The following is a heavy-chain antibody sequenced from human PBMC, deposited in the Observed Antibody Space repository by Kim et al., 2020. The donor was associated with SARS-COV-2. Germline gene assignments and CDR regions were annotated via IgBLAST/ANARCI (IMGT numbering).Heavy chain of an antibody. Sequence: GGSLRLSCAASGFTFSDAWMNWVRQAPGRGLEWVARVRSNTDGGARDYAAAAKGRFTISRDDSKNMVDLEMNSLKTEDSAIYYCTTLNWFDPWGQGTRFTVSS. J-gene: IGHJ5*02. CDR2: VRSNTDGGAR. V-gene: IGHV3-15*01. CDR1: GFTFSDAW. CDR3: TTLNWFDP.